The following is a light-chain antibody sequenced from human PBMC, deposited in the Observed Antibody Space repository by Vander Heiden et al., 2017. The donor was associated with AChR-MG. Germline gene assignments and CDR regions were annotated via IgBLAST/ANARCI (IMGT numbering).Light chain of an antibody. CDR3: QQYHDLPPIT. CDR2: DAS. CDR1: QDIIIS. V-gene: IGKV1-33*01. Sequence: DIQMTQSPSSLSASVGDRVTITCQASQDIIISLNWYQQKPGKAPKLLIYDASHLETGVPSRFSGSGSGTDFAFTISSLQPEDFATYYCQQYHDLPPITFGQRTRLQIK. J-gene: IGKJ5*01.